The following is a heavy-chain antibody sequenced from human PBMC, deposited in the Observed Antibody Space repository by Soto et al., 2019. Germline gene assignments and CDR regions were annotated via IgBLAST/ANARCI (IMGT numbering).Heavy chain of an antibody. D-gene: IGHD2-15*01. CDR2: IYYSGRT. J-gene: IGHJ4*02. CDR1: GGSLSSGSYY. Sequence: XTLSLPCTVSGGSLSSGSYYWSWIRQPPGKGLEWIGYIYYSGRTNYNPSLKSRVTISVDTSKNQFSLKLSSVTSSDTAVYYCAREHGGNLDYWGQGTLVTAPQ. V-gene: IGHV4-61*01. CDR3: AREHGGNLDY.